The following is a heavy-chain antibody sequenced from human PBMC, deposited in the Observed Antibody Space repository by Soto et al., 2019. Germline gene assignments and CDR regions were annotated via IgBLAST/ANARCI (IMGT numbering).Heavy chain of an antibody. V-gene: IGHV4-61*01. CDR2: IYYSGST. CDR1: GGSVSSGSYY. CDR3: ARGGSSSSDGWFDP. Sequence: XETLSLTGTVSGGSVSSGSYYWSWIREPPGKGLEWIGYIYYSGSTNYNPSLKSRVTISVDTSKNQFSLKLSSVTAADTAVYYCARGGSSSSDGWFDPWGQGTLVTVSS. J-gene: IGHJ5*02. D-gene: IGHD6-6*01.